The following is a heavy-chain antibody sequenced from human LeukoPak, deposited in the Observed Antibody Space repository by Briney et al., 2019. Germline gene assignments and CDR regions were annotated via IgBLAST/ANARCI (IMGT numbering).Heavy chain of an antibody. CDR1: GFSLSTRGMR. Sequence: SGPALVKPTQTLTLTCTFSGFSLSTRGMRVSWIRQPPGMALEWLARIDWDDDKFYSTSLKTRLTISKDTSKNQVVLTMTNMDPVDAATYYCARLGIYGGKRDYFDYWGQGTLVTVSS. V-gene: IGHV2-70*04. D-gene: IGHD5-12*01. CDR2: IDWDDDK. J-gene: IGHJ4*02. CDR3: ARLGIYGGKRDYFDY.